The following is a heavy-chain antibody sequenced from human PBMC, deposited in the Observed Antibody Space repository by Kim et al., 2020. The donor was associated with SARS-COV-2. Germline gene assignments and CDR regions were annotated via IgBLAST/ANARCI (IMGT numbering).Heavy chain of an antibody. CDR2: INPIGGST. CDR1: GFTFTNYF. V-gene: IGHV1-46*04. D-gene: IGHD3-16*01. J-gene: IGHJ4*02. CDR3: ARGTNDYVRGFAY. Sequence: ASVKVSCKASGFTFTNYFMHWVRQAPGQGLEWLGIINPIGGSTFYAQEVQGRVSMARDTSTSTAYMELSSLRSEDTAVYYCARGTNDYVRGFAYWGQGTL.